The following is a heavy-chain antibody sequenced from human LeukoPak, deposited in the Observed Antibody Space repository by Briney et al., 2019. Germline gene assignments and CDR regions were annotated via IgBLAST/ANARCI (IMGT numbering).Heavy chain of an antibody. CDR1: GFTFSSYG. D-gene: IGHD4-17*01. V-gene: IGHV3-23*01. CDR2: ISGSGGST. CDR3: AKDDYGDYVGPFFDY. Sequence: PGGSLRLSRAPSGFTFSSYGMSWVRQAPGKGLEWVSAISGSGGSTYYADSVKGRFTISRDNSKNTLYLQMNSLRAEDTAVYYCAKDDYGDYVGPFFDYWGQGTLVTVSS. J-gene: IGHJ4*02.